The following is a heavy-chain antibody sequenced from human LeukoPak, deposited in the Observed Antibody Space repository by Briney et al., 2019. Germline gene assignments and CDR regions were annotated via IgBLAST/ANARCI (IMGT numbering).Heavy chain of an antibody. V-gene: IGHV1-24*01. CDR2: FDPEDGET. Sequence: ASVKVACKIFGYTLTESSMHWVRQAPGKGLEWMARFDPEDGETMNALKFQGRVIMTGDISTDTVYMEMNSLTSGDKGMYYCASEGAGGGGYFASWGQGTLVTVSS. J-gene: IGHJ4*02. CDR3: ASEGAGGGGYFAS. CDR1: GYTLTESS. D-gene: IGHD6-19*01.